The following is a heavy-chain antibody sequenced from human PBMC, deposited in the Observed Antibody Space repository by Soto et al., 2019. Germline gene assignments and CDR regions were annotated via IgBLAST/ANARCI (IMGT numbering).Heavy chain of an antibody. J-gene: IGHJ6*02. D-gene: IGHD2-15*01. CDR3: ARDPIIVVVVAATPVRYAMDV. CDR1: GYTFTSYY. CDR2: INPSGGST. Sequence: ASVKVSCKASGYTFTSYYMHWVRQAPGQGLEWMGIINPSGGSTSYAQKFQGRVTMTRDTSTSTVYMELSSLRSEDTAVYYCARDPIIVVVVAATPVRYAMDVWGQGTTVTVSS. V-gene: IGHV1-46*01.